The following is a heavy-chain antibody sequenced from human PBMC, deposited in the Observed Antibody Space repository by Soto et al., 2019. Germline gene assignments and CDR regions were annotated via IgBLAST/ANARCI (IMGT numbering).Heavy chain of an antibody. D-gene: IGHD5-18*01. CDR2: IWYDGSNK. CDR3: ASEGDQYSYGKKPFDY. V-gene: IGHV3-33*01. CDR1: GFTFSSYG. J-gene: IGHJ4*02. Sequence: GGSLRLSCAASGFTFSSYGMHWVRQAPGKGLEWVAVIWYDGSNKYYADSVKGRFTISRDNSKNTLYLQMNSLRAEDTAVYYCASEGDQYSYGKKPFDYRAQGTPVTAPQ.